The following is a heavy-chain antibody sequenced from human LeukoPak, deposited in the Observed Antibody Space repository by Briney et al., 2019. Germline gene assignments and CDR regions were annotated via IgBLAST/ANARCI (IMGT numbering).Heavy chain of an antibody. CDR1: GYTFTSYG. V-gene: IGHV1-18*01. D-gene: IGHD4-17*01. J-gene: IGHJ4*02. Sequence: ASVKVSCKASGYTFTSYGISWVRQAPGQGLEWMGWINAYHGNTNYAQKIQGRVTMITDTSTSTAYMELRSLRSDDTAVYYCARGLGPDYGDYVYGYWGQGTLVTVSS. CDR3: ARGLGPDYGDYVYGY. CDR2: INAYHGNT.